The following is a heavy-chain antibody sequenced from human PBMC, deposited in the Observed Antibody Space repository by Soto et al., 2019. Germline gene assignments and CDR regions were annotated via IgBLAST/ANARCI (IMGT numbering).Heavy chain of an antibody. D-gene: IGHD3-3*01. CDR3: ARGRSWDFWSGPQRPGGYYYYGMDV. V-gene: IGHV4-59*01. CDR2: IYYSGST. CDR1: GGSISSYY. Sequence: SETLSLTCTVSGGSISSYYWSWIRQPPGKGLEWIGYIYYSGSTNYNPSLKSRVTISVDTSKNQFSLKLSSVTAADTAVYYCARGRSWDFWSGPQRPGGYYYYGMDVWGQGTTVTVSS. J-gene: IGHJ6*02.